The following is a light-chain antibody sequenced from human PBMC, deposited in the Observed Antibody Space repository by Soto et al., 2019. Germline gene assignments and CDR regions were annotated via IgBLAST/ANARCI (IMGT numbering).Light chain of an antibody. CDR2: EVT. V-gene: IGLV2-14*01. CDR3: SSYTTTNTVI. J-gene: IGLJ2*01. Sequence: QSVLTQPASVSGSPGQSITISCSGTNSDIGASNYVSWYQHNPDKAPKLIIYEVTDRPSGVSYRFSGSKSGNTASLTISGLQAEDEADYYCSSYTTTNTVIFGGGTKLTVL. CDR1: NSDIGASNY.